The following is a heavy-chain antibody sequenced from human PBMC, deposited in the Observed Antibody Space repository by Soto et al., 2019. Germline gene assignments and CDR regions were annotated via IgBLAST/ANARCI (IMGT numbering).Heavy chain of an antibody. D-gene: IGHD3-16*01. CDR2: ISFNALSQ. V-gene: IGHV3-30*03. CDR1: GFTFSSFA. Sequence: QELLVESGGGVVKPGRSLRLSCAASGFTFSSFAMHWVRQAPGKGLEWVSVISFNALSQFYPDSIRGRFTISRDNSKNTLYLPLDSLRPDDTAVYYCARGGRGLRGAFDVWGQGTEVSVS. J-gene: IGHJ3*01. CDR3: ARGGRGLRGAFDV.